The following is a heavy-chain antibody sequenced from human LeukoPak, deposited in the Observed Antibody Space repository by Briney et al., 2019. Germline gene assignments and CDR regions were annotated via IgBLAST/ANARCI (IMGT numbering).Heavy chain of an antibody. J-gene: IGHJ4*02. CDR1: GFTVSSNY. D-gene: IGHD3-22*01. CDR3: AKVAYDSSGYYYFDY. Sequence: PGGSLRLSCAASGFTVSSNYMSWLRQAPGKGLEWGSVIYSGGSTYYADSVKGRFTISRDNSKNTLYLQMNSLRAEDTAVYYCAKVAYDSSGYYYFDYWGQGTLVTVSS. CDR2: IYSGGST. V-gene: IGHV3-66*01.